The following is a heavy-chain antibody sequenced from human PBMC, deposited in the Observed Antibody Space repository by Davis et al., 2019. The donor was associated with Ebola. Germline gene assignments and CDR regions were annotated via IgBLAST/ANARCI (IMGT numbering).Heavy chain of an antibody. Sequence: PGGSLRLSCAASGFSFSDYAMGWVRQAPGKGLEWVSGISGSGGATYYADSVRGRFTISRDNSKNTFYLQMSSLRAEDTAIYYCAKAGYYDFDYWGQGTLVTVSS. CDR3: AKAGYYDFDY. J-gene: IGHJ4*02. CDR2: ISGSGGAT. V-gene: IGHV3-23*01. D-gene: IGHD1-26*01. CDR1: GFSFSDYA.